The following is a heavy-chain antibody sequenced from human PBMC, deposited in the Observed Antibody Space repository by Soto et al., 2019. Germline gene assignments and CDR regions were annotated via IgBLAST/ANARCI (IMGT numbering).Heavy chain of an antibody. CDR2: INAGNGNT. V-gene: IGHV1-3*01. CDR1: GHTFTSYA. J-gene: IGHJ6*02. Sequence: ASVKVSCKASGHTFTSYAMHWVRQAPGQRLEWMGWINAGNGNTKYSQKFQGRVTITRDTSASTAYMELSSLRSEDTAVYYCARGWAGPNDYYYYYGMDVWGQGTTVTVSS. D-gene: IGHD1-1*01. CDR3: ARGWAGPNDYYYYYGMDV.